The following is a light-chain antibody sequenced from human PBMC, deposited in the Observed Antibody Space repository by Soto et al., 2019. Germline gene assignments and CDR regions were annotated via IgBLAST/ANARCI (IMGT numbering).Light chain of an antibody. Sequence: IQLTQSPSSLSASMGDRVTITCRASQGIINYLAWYQQIPGKAPKLLIYGASTLQGGVPSRFSGSGSGTDFTLTVSSLQPEDLATYYCQQLFMYPPTFGPGTKVDIK. CDR1: QGIINY. CDR2: GAS. CDR3: QQLFMYPPT. V-gene: IGKV1-9*01. J-gene: IGKJ3*01.